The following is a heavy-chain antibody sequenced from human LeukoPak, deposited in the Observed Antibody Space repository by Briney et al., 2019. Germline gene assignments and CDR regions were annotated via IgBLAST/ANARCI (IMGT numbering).Heavy chain of an antibody. D-gene: IGHD2-15*01. CDR3: AKDPPCSGGTCYGYFES. Sequence: GGSLRLSCAASGFTFSTYAMNWVRQAPGKGLEWVSIISGSGGNTFYADSVKGRFTISRDNSKNTLYLQMNNLRDEDTAVYYCAKDPPCSGGTCYGYFESWGQGTLVTVSS. CDR1: GFTFSTYA. CDR2: ISGSGGNT. V-gene: IGHV3-23*01. J-gene: IGHJ4*02.